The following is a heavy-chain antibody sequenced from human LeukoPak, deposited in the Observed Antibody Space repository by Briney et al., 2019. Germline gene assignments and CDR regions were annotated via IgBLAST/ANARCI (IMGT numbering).Heavy chain of an antibody. CDR2: VSAYNGGT. D-gene: IGHD2-2*01. Sequence: ASVKVSCKASGFTFNSYGISWVRQAPGQGLERMGWVSAYNGGTNYAQKLQGRVTMTTDTSTSTAYMELRSLRSDDTAVYYCARVGEYHLLYYFDYWGQGTLVTVSS. V-gene: IGHV1-18*01. CDR1: GFTFNSYG. CDR3: ARVGEYHLLYYFDY. J-gene: IGHJ4*02.